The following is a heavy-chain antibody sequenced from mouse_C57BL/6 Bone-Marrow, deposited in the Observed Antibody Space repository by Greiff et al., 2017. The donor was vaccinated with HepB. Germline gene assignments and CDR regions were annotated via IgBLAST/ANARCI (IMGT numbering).Heavy chain of an antibody. CDR1: GYSITSGYY. Sequence: EVQLVESGPGLVKPSQSLSLTCSVTGYSITSGYYWNWIRQFPGNKLEWMGYISYDGSNNYNPSLKNRISITRDTSKNQFFLKLNSVTTEDTATYYCARTPSDYGSSYAGVWGTGTTVTVSS. J-gene: IGHJ1*03. D-gene: IGHD1-1*01. CDR3: ARTPSDYGSSYAGV. CDR2: ISYDGSN. V-gene: IGHV3-6*01.